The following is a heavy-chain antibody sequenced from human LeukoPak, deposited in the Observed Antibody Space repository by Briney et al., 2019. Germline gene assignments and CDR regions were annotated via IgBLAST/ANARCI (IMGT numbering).Heavy chain of an antibody. CDR2: ISGSGAGT. CDR3: AKDSSRDGYLYRLFDY. CDR1: GFTFSSYA. V-gene: IGHV3-23*01. J-gene: IGHJ4*02. D-gene: IGHD5-24*01. Sequence: GALRLSCAASGFTFSSYAMSWVRLAPGKGLEWVSTISGSGAGTYYADSVQGRFTISRDNSKNTLYLQMNSLRAEDTAVYYCAKDSSRDGYLYRLFDYWGQGTLVTVSS.